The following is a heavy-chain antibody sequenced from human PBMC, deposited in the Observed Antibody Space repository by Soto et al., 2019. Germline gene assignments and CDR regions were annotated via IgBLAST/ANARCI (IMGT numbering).Heavy chain of an antibody. CDR2: IYYSGST. CDR1: GGSISSYY. V-gene: IGHV4-59*01. Sequence: XXTLSLPCTVSGGSISSYYWRWILQPPGKGLERIGYIYYSGSTNYNPSLKSRVTISVDTSKNQFSLKLSSVTAADTAVYYCARDSSGGSSHFDYWGQGTLVTVSS. J-gene: IGHJ4*02. CDR3: ARDSSGGSSHFDY. D-gene: IGHD2-15*01.